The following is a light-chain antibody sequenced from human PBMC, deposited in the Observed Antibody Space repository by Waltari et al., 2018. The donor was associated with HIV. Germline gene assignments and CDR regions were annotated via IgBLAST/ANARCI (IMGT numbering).Light chain of an antibody. CDR2: EGT. CDR1: TINYDS. V-gene: IGLV2-14*03. Sequence: QSALTQPASVSGSPGQSVTSSCTGPTINYDSVSWYQQHPAKPPKLIIFEGTYRPSGISNRFSASKSGNTASLTISGLQAEDEAHYYCSSYAASGSVIFGGGTNLTVL. CDR3: SSYAASGSVI. J-gene: IGLJ2*01.